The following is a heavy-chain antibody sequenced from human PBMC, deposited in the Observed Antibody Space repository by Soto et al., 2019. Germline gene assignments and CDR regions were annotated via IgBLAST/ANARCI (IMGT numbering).Heavy chain of an antibody. V-gene: IGHV4-34*01. CDR1: GGSFSGYY. Sequence: QVQLQQWGAGLLKPSETLSLTCAVYGGSFSGYYWSWIRQPPGKGLEWIGEINHSGSTNYNPSLKSRVTTSVDTSKNQFSLKLGSVTAADTAVYYCARGFRYSGRTFDYWGQGTLVTVSS. J-gene: IGHJ4*02. CDR3: ARGFRYSGRTFDY. CDR2: INHSGST. D-gene: IGHD1-26*01.